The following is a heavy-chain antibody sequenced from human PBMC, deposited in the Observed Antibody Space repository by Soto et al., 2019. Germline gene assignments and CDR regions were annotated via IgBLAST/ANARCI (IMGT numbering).Heavy chain of an antibody. CDR2: IIPIFGTA. CDR3: ARGDEMTAVTIFEY. D-gene: IGHD4-17*01. Sequence: SVKVSCKASGGTFSSYAISWVRQAPGQGLEWMGGIIPIFGTANYAQKFQGRVTITADESTSTVFMELRSLRSEDTALYYCARGDEMTAVTIFEYWGQGTLVTVPQ. CDR1: GGTFSSYA. V-gene: IGHV1-69*13. J-gene: IGHJ4*02.